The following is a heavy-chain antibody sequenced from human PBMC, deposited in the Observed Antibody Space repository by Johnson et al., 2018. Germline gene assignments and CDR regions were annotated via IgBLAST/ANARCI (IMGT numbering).Heavy chain of an antibody. J-gene: IGHJ3*01. D-gene: IGHD5/OR15-5a*01. CDR3: TTGRVPSTDAFDV. CDR2: IRSKRNSETT. CDR1: GFTLGDYA. Sequence: EVQLVESGGGLVEQGRSLRLSCSASGFTLGDYALTGFRQTPGKGLEWVGFIRSKRNSETTDCSASVTGNFTFSRDDSKRLAYLQLHSPKTQDTAVYYCTTGRVPSTDAFDVWGQGTMVTVSS. V-gene: IGHV3-49*03.